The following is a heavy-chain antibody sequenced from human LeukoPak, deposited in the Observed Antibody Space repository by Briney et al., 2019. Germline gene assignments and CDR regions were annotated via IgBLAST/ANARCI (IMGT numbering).Heavy chain of an antibody. CDR1: GFTFSSYE. J-gene: IGHJ3*02. D-gene: IGHD3-22*01. V-gene: IGHV3-48*03. CDR2: ISSSGSTI. Sequence: PGGSLRLSCAASGFTFSSYEMNWVRQAPGKGLEWVSYISSSGSTIYYADSAKGRFTISRDNAKNSLYLQMNSLRAEDTALYYCAKDIRDSSGYGAFDIWGQGTMVTVSS. CDR3: AKDIRDSSGYGAFDI.